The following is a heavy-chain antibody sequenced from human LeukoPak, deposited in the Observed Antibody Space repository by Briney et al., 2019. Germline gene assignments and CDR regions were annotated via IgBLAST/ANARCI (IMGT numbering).Heavy chain of an antibody. CDR2: IYYSGST. V-gene: IGHV4-31*03. J-gene: IGHJ6*02. CDR3: ARGILEWLWPNYYYYGMDV. CDR1: GGSISSGGYY. Sequence: SQTLSLTCTVSGGSISSGGYYWSWIRQHPGKGLEWIGYIYYSGSTYYNPSLKSRVTISVDTSKNQFSLKLSSVTAADTAVYYCARGILEWLWPNYYYYGMDVWGQGTTVTVSS. D-gene: IGHD3-3*01.